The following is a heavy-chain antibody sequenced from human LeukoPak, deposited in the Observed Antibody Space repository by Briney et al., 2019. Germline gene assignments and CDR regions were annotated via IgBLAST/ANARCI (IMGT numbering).Heavy chain of an antibody. CDR3: ARAEDYYDSSNQIDY. CDR2: INSDGSST. V-gene: IGHV3-74*01. Sequence: GGSLRLSCAASGFTFSSYWMHWVRQAPGKGLVWVSRINSDGSSTSYADSVKGRFTISRDNAKNTLYLQINSLRAEDTAMYYCARAEDYYDSSNQIDYWGQGTLVTVSS. J-gene: IGHJ4*02. CDR1: GFTFSSYW. D-gene: IGHD3-22*01.